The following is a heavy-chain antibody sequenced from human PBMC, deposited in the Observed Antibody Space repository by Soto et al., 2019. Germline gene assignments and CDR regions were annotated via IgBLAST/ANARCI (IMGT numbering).Heavy chain of an antibody. J-gene: IGHJ3*02. V-gene: IGHV1-69*13. D-gene: IGHD2-2*01. CDR3: ARGRPHCSSTSCYLEAFDI. CDR2: IIPIFGTA. CDR1: GGTFSSYA. Sequence: ASVKVSCKASGGTFSSYAISWVRQAPGQGLEWMGGIIPIFGTANYAQKFQGRVTMTADESTSTAYMELSSLRSEDTAVYYCARGRPHCSSTSCYLEAFDIWGQGTMVTV.